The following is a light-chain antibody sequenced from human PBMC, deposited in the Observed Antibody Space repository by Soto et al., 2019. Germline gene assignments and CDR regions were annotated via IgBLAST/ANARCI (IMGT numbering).Light chain of an antibody. J-gene: IGKJ2*01. V-gene: IGKV3-20*01. Sequence: EIVLTQSPGTLSLSPGERATLSCRASQSVSSSYLAWYQQKPGQAPRLLIYGASSRATGIPDRSSGSGSGTDFTLTISRLEPEDFAVYYCQQYGSSPQGTFGQGTKLEIK. CDR2: GAS. CDR3: QQYGSSPQGT. CDR1: QSVSSSY.